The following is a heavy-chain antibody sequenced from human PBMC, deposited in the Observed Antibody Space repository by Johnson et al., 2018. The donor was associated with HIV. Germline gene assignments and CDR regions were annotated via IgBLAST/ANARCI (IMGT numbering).Heavy chain of an antibody. CDR1: GFTFGDYA. D-gene: IGHD3-16*01. CDR3: AKHLSTLVDAFDI. J-gene: IGHJ3*02. Sequence: EVHLVESGGGLVQPGRSLRLSCTASGFTFGDYAMSWFRQAPGKGPEWVSALTPSGGGTYYADSVKGRFTISRDNSKNTLYLQLNSLRAEDTAVFYCAKHLSTLVDAFDIWGQGTMVTVSS. V-gene: IGHV3-23*04. CDR2: LTPSGGGT.